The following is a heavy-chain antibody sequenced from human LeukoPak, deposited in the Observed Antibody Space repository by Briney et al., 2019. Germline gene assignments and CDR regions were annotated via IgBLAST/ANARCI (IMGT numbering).Heavy chain of an antibody. Sequence: GGSLRLSCAASGFTFSSHSMNWVRQAPGEGLEWVSYISSSSSTIYYADSVKGRFTISRDNAKNSLYLQMNSLRDEDTAVYYCARDDRSSWSSYYFDYWGQGTLVTVSS. V-gene: IGHV3-48*02. CDR3: ARDDRSSWSSYYFDY. J-gene: IGHJ4*02. CDR1: GFTFSSHS. D-gene: IGHD6-13*01. CDR2: ISSSSSTI.